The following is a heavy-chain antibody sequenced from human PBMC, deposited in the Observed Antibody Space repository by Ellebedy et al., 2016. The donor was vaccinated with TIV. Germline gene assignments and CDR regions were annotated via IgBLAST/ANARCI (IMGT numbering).Heavy chain of an antibody. Sequence: PGGSLRLSCAASGFSVSSNYMTWVRQAPGKGLEWVSVIYSGNNTHYADSVKGRFTISRDSFKNSVYLQMDRLRVEDTALYYCVRERMPTPTWGQGTLVTVSP. CDR1: GFSVSSNY. V-gene: IGHV3-66*01. CDR2: IYSGNNT. D-gene: IGHD2-2*01. J-gene: IGHJ5*02. CDR3: VRERMPTPT.